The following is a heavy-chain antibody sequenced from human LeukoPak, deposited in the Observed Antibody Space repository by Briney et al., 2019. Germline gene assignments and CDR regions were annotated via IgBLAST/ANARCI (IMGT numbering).Heavy chain of an antibody. CDR3: AKEGGPGYCSSTSCYHNWFDP. D-gene: IGHD2-2*01. V-gene: IGHV3-33*06. CDR1: GFTFSSYG. J-gene: IGHJ5*02. CDR2: IWYDGSNK. Sequence: GRSLRLSCAASGFTFSSYGMHWVRQAPGKGLEWVAVIWYDGSNKYYADSVKGGFTISRDNSKNTVYLQMNSLRAEDTAVYYCAKEGGPGYCSSTSCYHNWFDPWGQGTLVTVSS.